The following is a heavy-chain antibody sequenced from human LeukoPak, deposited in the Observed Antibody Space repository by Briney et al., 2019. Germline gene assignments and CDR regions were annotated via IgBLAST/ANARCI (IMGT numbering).Heavy chain of an antibody. D-gene: IGHD3-10*01. CDR2: IHHSGST. Sequence: SETLSLTCTVSGYSISSGYYWGWIRQPPGKGLEWIGSIHHSGSTYYNPSLKSRVTISVDTSKNQFSLKLSSVTAADTAMYYCARDWYYYGSGSYLRWFDPWGQGTLVTVSS. CDR1: GYSISSGYY. CDR3: ARDWYYYGSGSYLRWFDP. J-gene: IGHJ5*02. V-gene: IGHV4-38-2*02.